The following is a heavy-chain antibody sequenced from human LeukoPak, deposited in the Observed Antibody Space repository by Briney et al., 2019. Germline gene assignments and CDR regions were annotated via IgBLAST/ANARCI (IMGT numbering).Heavy chain of an antibody. V-gene: IGHV4-59*08. CDR3: AIAAGPDAFDI. CDR2: IYYSGST. Sequence: SETLSLTCAVSADSFSSHYWSWIRQPPGKGLEWIGYIYYSGSTNYNPSLKSRVTISVDTSKNQLSLKLSSVTAADTAVYYCAIAAGPDAFDIWGQGTMVTVSS. CDR1: ADSFSSHY. D-gene: IGHD6-13*01. J-gene: IGHJ3*02.